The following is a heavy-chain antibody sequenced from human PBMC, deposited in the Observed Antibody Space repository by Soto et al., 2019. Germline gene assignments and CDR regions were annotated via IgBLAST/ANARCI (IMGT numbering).Heavy chain of an antibody. CDR1: GFTFSSYW. D-gene: IGHD3-10*01. V-gene: IGHV3-7*03. J-gene: IGHJ4*02. CDR2: IKQDGSEK. Sequence: GGSLRLSCAASGFTFSSYWMSWVRQAPGKGLEWVANIKQDGSEKYYVDSAKGRFTISRDNAKNSLYLQMNSLRAEDTAVYYCARDDTYYYGSGSLWGQGTLVTVSS. CDR3: ARDDTYYYGSGSL.